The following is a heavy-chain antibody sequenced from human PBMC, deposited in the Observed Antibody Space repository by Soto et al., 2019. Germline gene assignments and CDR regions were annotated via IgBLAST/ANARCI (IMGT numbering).Heavy chain of an antibody. J-gene: IGHJ4*02. CDR2: IYYSGRT. D-gene: IGHD2-21*02. CDR3: ARKRTSVVTQAYFDV. CDR1: GDSINSRSYD. V-gene: IGHV4-39*01. Sequence: PXGTLSLPCTVSGDSINSRSYDGRWNRQPPGKGLEWIGSIYYSGRTYNNPSLRSRVSMSIDTSKDQFSLKLKSVTAADTALYFCARKRTSVVTQAYFDVWGPGSLVTVSS.